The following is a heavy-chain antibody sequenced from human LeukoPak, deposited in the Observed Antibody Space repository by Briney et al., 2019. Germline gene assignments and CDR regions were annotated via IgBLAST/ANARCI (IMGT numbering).Heavy chain of an antibody. Sequence: PGGSLRLSCAASGFTFADYAMHWVRQAPGKGLEWVSGISWNSGSIGYADSVKGRFTISRDNAQNSLYLQMNSLRAEDTALYYCAKDSSAAGTSVDYWGQGTLVTVSS. CDR3: AKDSSAAGTSVDY. J-gene: IGHJ4*02. CDR2: ISWNSGSI. D-gene: IGHD6-13*01. V-gene: IGHV3-9*01. CDR1: GFTFADYA.